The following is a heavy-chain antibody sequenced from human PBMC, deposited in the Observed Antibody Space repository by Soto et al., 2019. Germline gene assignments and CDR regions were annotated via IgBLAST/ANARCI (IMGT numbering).Heavy chain of an antibody. CDR3: VGGPANRHTGYDYLDY. CDR2: ISTYDGDT. Sequence: QVQLVQSGTEVKKPGASVKVSCTASGYTFTTYGVTWVRQAPGQGLEWMGWISTYDGDTRFAQRLQGRVTMTTDTTTTTAYMERRSLRADETAEYYGVGGPANRHTGYDYLDYWGQGTQVTVSS. J-gene: IGHJ4*02. V-gene: IGHV1-18*01. CDR1: GYTFTTYG. D-gene: IGHD5-12*01.